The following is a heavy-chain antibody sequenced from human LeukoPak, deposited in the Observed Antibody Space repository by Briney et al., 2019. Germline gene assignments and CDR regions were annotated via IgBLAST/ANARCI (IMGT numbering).Heavy chain of an antibody. CDR3: AKDVPWFDP. CDR1: GFTFSSYG. D-gene: IGHD2-2*01. V-gene: IGHV3-30*18. J-gene: IGHJ5*02. Sequence: PGRSLRLSCAASGFTFSSYGMHWVRQAPGKGLEWVAVISYDGSNKYYADSVKGRFTISRDNSKNTLYLQMNSLRAEGTAVYYCAKDVPWFDPWGQGTLVTVSS. CDR2: ISYDGSNK.